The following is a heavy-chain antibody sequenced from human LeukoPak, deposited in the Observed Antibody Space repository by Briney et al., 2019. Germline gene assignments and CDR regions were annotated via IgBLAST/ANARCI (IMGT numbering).Heavy chain of an antibody. CDR2: ISWNSGSI. Sequence: PGGSLRLSCAASGFTFDDYAMHWVRQAPGKGLEWVSGISWNSGSIGYADSVKGRFTISRDNAKNSLYLQMNSLRAEDTAVYYCARDGRDWGQGTLVTVSS. J-gene: IGHJ4*02. CDR3: ARDGRD. CDR1: GFTFDDYA. D-gene: IGHD1-26*01. V-gene: IGHV3-9*01.